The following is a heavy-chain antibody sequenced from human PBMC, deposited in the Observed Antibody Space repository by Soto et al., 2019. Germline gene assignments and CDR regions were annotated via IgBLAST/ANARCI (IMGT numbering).Heavy chain of an antibody. CDR2: IYWDDDK. Sequence: QITLKESGPTLVKPTQTLTLTCTFSGFSLSASGVGVGWIRQPPGKALEWLALIYWDDDKRYSPSLKSRLTITKDTTKNQVVLTMTHMGPEDTATYYCAHTLYRCSGNSCYTPPDSWGQGTLVTVSS. J-gene: IGHJ4*02. D-gene: IGHD2-15*01. V-gene: IGHV2-5*02. CDR1: GFSLSASGVG. CDR3: AHTLYRCSGNSCYTPPDS.